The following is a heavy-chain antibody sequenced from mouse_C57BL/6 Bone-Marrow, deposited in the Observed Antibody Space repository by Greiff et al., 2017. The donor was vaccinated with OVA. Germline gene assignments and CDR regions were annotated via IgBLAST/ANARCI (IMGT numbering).Heavy chain of an antibody. V-gene: IGHV10-1*01. Sequence: EVQLVESGGGLVQPKGSLKLSCAASGFSFNTYAMNWVRQAPGKGLEWVARIRSKSNNYATYYADSVKDRFTISRDDSESMLYLQMNNLKTEDTAIYYCARRGLRDYFDYWGQGTTLTVSS. CDR1: GFSFNTYA. D-gene: IGHD3-3*01. CDR2: IRSKSNNYAT. J-gene: IGHJ2*01. CDR3: ARRGLRDYFDY.